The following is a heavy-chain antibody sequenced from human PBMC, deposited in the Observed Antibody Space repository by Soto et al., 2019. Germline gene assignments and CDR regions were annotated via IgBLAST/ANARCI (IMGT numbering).Heavy chain of an antibody. CDR3: ARENTVTTLRYFDY. V-gene: IGHV4-30-2*01. CDR2: IYHSGST. D-gene: IGHD4-17*01. CDR1: GGSISSGGYS. Sequence: SETLSLTCAVSGGSISSGGYSWSWIRQPPGKGLEWIGYIYHSGSTYYNPSLKSRVTISVDRSKNQFSLKLSSVTAADTAVYYCARENTVTTLRYFDYWGQGTLVTVSS. J-gene: IGHJ4*02.